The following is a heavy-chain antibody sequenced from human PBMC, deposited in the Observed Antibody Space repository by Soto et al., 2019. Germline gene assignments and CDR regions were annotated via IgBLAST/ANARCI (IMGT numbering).Heavy chain of an antibody. CDR2: IYHTGST. D-gene: IGHD6-19*01. V-gene: IGHV4-4*02. CDR3: ARAVAGLDFDY. Sequence: HVQLQESGPGLVKPSGTLSLTCAVSNGSISSSNWWNWVRQPPGMELEWIGEIYHTGSTNYNPSLKGRVTISVDKTKHQSSLRLNSVTAADTAVYYCARAVAGLDFDYWGQGTVVTVSS. CDR1: NGSISSSNW. J-gene: IGHJ4*02.